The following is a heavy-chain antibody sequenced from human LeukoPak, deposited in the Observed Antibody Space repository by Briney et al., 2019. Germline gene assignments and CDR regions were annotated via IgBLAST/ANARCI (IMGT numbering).Heavy chain of an antibody. CDR3: ARDIILDS. Sequence: ASVRVSCTTSGYTFADYYLTWVRQAPGQGFEWLGWINPKTGVTKYAQNLLGRVTMTSDTSISTAYMELSRLTSDDTALYFCARDIILDSWGQGTLVTVSS. CDR1: GYTFADYY. CDR2: INPKTGVT. D-gene: IGHD1-14*01. V-gene: IGHV1-2*02. J-gene: IGHJ5*01.